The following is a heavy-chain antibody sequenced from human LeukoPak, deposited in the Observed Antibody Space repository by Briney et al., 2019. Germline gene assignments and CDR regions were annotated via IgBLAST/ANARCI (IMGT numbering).Heavy chain of an antibody. CDR2: IYHSGGT. Sequence: SETLSLTCIVYAGSLSSGSYSWSWIRQPPGKGLEWIGYIYHSGGTNYSPSLKSRVTISADTSKDQFSLKLTSVITEDTAEHNSARVVLCSGGSCHYYFDYWGQGTLVTVSS. D-gene: IGHD2-15*01. J-gene: IGHJ4*02. CDR3: ARVVLCSGGSCHYYFDY. V-gene: IGHV4-61*01. CDR1: AGSLSSGSYS.